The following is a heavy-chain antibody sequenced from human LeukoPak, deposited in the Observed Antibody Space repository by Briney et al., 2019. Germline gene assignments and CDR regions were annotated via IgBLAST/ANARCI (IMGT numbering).Heavy chain of an antibody. CDR1: GFTFSSYA. CDR3: ARDLSYSSGPGQH. Sequence: PGRSLRLSCAASGFTFSSYAMHWVRQAPGKGLEWVAVISYDGSNKYYADSVKGRFTISRDNSKNTLYLQKNSLRAEDTAVYYCARDLSYSSGPGQHWGQGTLVTVSS. D-gene: IGHD6-19*01. J-gene: IGHJ1*01. CDR2: ISYDGSNK. V-gene: IGHV3-30-3*01.